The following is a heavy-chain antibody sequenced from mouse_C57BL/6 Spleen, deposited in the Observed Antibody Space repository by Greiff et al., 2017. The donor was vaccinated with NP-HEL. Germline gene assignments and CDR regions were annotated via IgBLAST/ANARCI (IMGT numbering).Heavy chain of an antibody. CDR3: ANYYGSSSLDY. Sequence: VKLMESGAELARPGASVKLSCKASGYTFTSYGISWVKQRTGQGLEWIGEIYPRSGNTYYNEKFKGKATLTADKSSSTAYMELRSLTSEDSAVYFCANYYGSSSLDYWGQGTTLTVSS. J-gene: IGHJ2*01. V-gene: IGHV1-81*01. CDR1: GYTFTSYG. CDR2: IYPRSGNT. D-gene: IGHD1-1*01.